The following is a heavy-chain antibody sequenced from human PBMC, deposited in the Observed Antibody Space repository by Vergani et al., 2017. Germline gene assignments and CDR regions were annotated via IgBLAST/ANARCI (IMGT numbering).Heavy chain of an antibody. D-gene: IGHD5-12*01. CDR2: IYYSGST. CDR1: GGSISSSSYY. J-gene: IGHJ4*02. V-gene: IGHV4-39*01. Sequence: QLQLQESGPGLVKPSETLSLTCTVSGGSISSSSYYWGWIRQPPGKGLEWIGSIYYSGSTYYNPSLKSRVTISVDTSKNQFSLKLSSVTAADTAVYYCARVWSGYSGYEDGYFDYWGQGTLVTVSS. CDR3: ARVWSGYSGYEDGYFDY.